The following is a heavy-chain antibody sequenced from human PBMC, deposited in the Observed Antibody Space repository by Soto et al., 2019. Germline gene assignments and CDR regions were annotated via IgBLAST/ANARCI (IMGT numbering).Heavy chain of an antibody. CDR1: GFAFSSYA. D-gene: IGHD1-26*01. CDR3: AKTKSTVGAYGMDV. V-gene: IGHV3-23*01. J-gene: IGHJ6*02. CDR2: ISQSGIST. Sequence: EVQLLESGGGLVQPGGSLRLSCAASGFAFSSYAMSWVRQAPGRGLEWVSGISQSGISTYYADSVKGRFTISRDSSKNTMSLPMNSLRAEDTAVYYCAKTKSTVGAYGMDVWGQGTTVTVSS.